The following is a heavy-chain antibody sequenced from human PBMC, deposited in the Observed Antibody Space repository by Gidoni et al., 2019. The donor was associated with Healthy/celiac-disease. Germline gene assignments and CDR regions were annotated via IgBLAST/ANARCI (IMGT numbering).Heavy chain of an antibody. D-gene: IGHD1-26*01. CDR1: GSTFSSYS. CDR2: ISISSSYI. J-gene: IGHJ1*01. V-gene: IGHV3-21*01. Sequence: EVQLVESGGGLVKPGGSLRLSCAASGSTFSSYSMNWVRQAPGKGLEWVSSISISSSYIYYTDSVKGRFTISRDNAKNSLYLQMNSLRAEDTAVYYCARDTPFGGEYFQHWGQGTLVTVSS. CDR3: ARDTPFGGEYFQH.